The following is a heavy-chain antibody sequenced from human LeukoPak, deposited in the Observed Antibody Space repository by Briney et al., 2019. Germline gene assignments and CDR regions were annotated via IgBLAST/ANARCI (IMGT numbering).Heavy chain of an antibody. CDR3: ARGRTTTDH. V-gene: IGHV1-2*06. CDR2: INPKSGGT. J-gene: IGHJ4*02. CDR1: GYTFSEFF. Sequence: ASVKVSCKTSGYTFSEFFMHWVRQAPGQGLEWMGRINPKSGGTNFAQKFQGRVTVTRDTTISVVYMELTSLTSDDTAVYSCARGRTTTDHWGQGTLVTVSS. D-gene: IGHD1-1*01.